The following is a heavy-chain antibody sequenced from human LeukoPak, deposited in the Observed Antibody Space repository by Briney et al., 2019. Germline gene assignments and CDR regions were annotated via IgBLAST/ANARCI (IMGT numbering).Heavy chain of an antibody. CDR3: ARGFPEGPFDY. V-gene: IGHV3-21*01. J-gene: IGHJ4*02. CDR2: ISSSSSSYI. D-gene: IGHD1-14*01. CDR1: GFTFSSYS. Sequence: PGGSLRLSCAASGFTFSSYSMNWVRQAPGKGLEWVSSISSSSSSYIYYADSVKGRFTISRDNAKNSLYLQMNSLRAEDTAVYYCARGFPEGPFDYWGQGTLVTVSS.